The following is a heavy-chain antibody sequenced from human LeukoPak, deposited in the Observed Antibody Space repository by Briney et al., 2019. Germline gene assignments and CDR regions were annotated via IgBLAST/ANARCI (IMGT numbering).Heavy chain of an antibody. J-gene: IGHJ5*02. CDR3: ARDRDSSSSPWFDP. CDR2: IIPIFGTA. V-gene: IGHV1-69*13. CDR1: GGTFSSYA. D-gene: IGHD6-6*01. Sequence: GASVKVSCKASGGTFSSYAISWVRQAPGQGLEWMGGIIPIFGTANYAQKFQGRVTITADESTSTAYMELSSLRSEDTAVYYCARDRDSSSSPWFDPWGQGTLVTVSS.